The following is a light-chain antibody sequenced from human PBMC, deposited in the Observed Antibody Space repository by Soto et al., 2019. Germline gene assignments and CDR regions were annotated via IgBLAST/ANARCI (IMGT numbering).Light chain of an antibody. CDR1: SSDVGGYNY. CDR3: SSYTTTDTYV. Sequence: QSALTQPASVSGSPGQSITISCTGTSSDVGGYNYVSWFHQDPGKAPKLMIYDVSTRPSGVSNRFSGSKSGNTASLTISGLQAEDEADYYCSSYTTTDTYVFGTGTKVTVL. J-gene: IGLJ1*01. V-gene: IGLV2-14*01. CDR2: DVS.